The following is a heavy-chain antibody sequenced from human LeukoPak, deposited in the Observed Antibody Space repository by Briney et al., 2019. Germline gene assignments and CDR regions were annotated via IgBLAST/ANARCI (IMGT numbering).Heavy chain of an antibody. Sequence: SETLSLTCAVSGGSISSGGYSWSWIRQPPGKGLEWIGYIYHSGSTYYNPSLKSRVTISVDRSKNQFSLKLSSVTAADTAVYYCARDHRFGEYNWFDPWGQGTLVTVSS. V-gene: IGHV4-30-2*01. J-gene: IGHJ5*02. CDR2: IYHSGST. CDR1: GGSISSGGYS. CDR3: ARDHRFGEYNWFDP. D-gene: IGHD3-10*01.